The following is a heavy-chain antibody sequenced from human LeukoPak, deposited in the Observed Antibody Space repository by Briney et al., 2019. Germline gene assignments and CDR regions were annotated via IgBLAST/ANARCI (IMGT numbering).Heavy chain of an antibody. CDR3: AKEVREWLVNTPHYFDY. D-gene: IGHD6-19*01. V-gene: IGHV3-23*01. CDR2: ISGSGGST. J-gene: IGHJ4*02. Sequence: GGSLRLSCAASGFTFSSYAMSWVRQAPGKGLEWVSAISGSGGSTYYADSVKGRFTISRDNSKNTLYLQMNSLRAEDTAVYYCAKEVREWLVNTPHYFDYWGQGTLVTVSS. CDR1: GFTFSSYA.